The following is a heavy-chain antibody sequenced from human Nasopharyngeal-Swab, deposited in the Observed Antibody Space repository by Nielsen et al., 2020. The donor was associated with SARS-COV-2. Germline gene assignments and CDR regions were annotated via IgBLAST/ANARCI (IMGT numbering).Heavy chain of an antibody. CDR2: IGTAGDT. CDR3: ARAHYGGTYYYYYGMDV. V-gene: IGHV3-13*01. D-gene: IGHD4-23*01. J-gene: IGHJ6*02. CDR1: GFTFSSYD. Sequence: GGSLRLSCAASGFTFSSYDMHWVRQATGKGLEWVPAIGTAGDTYYPGSVKGRFTISRENAKNSLYLQMNSLRAGDTAVYYCARAHYGGTYYYYYGMDVWGQGTTVTVSS.